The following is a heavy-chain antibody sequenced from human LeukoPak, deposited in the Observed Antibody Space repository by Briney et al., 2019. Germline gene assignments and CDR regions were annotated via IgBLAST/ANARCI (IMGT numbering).Heavy chain of an antibody. Sequence: GGSLRLSCAASGFTFSSYAMHWVRQAPGKGLEWVAVISYDGSNKYYADSVKGRFTISRDNSKNTLYLQMNSLRAEDTAVYYCAREDPVGFDYWGQGTLVTVSS. D-gene: IGHD4-23*01. CDR3: AREDPVGFDY. J-gene: IGHJ4*02. CDR1: GFTFSSYA. CDR2: ISYDGSNK. V-gene: IGHV3-30-3*01.